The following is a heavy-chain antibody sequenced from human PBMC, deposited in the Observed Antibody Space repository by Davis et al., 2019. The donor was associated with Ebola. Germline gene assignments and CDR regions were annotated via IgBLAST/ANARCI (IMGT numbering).Heavy chain of an antibody. CDR1: GGSISSSSYY. V-gene: IGHV4-39*01. CDR3: ALRSTIFGGAFDI. Sequence: MPSETLSLTCTVSGGSISSSSYYWGWIRQPPGKGLEWIGSIYYSGSTYYNPSLKSRVTISVDTSKNQFSLKLSSVTAADTAVYYCALRSTIFGGAFDIWGQGTMVTVSS. J-gene: IGHJ3*02. CDR2: IYYSGST. D-gene: IGHD3-3*01.